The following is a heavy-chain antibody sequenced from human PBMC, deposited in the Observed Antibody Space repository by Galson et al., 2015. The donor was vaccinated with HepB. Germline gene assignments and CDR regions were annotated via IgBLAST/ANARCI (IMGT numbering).Heavy chain of an antibody. D-gene: IGHD6-13*01. CDR3: ARVSWYEDYYYYYGMDV. J-gene: IGHJ6*02. Sequence: CAISGDSVSSNSAAWNWIRQSPSRGLEWLGRTYYRFKWYNDYAVSVKSRITINPDTSKNQFSLQLNSVTPEDTAVYYCARVSWYEDYYYYYGMDVWGQGTTVTVSS. CDR1: GDSVSSNSAA. CDR2: TYYRFKWYN. V-gene: IGHV6-1*01.